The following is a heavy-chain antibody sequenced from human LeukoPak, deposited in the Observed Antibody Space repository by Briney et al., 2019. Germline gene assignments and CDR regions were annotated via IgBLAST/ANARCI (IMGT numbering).Heavy chain of an antibody. J-gene: IGHJ4*02. Sequence: ASVKVSCKASGGTFSSYAISWVRQAPGQGLEWMGGIIPIFGTANYAQKFQGRVTITTDEYTSTAYMELSSLRSEDTAVYYCAREGTGRYYGSGSYYTVYWGQGTLVTVSS. CDR1: GGTFSSYA. V-gene: IGHV1-69*05. CDR3: AREGTGRYYGSGSYYTVY. D-gene: IGHD3-10*01. CDR2: IIPIFGTA.